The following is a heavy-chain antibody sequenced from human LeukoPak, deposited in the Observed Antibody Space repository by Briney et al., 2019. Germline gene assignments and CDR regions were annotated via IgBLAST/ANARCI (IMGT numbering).Heavy chain of an antibody. D-gene: IGHD5-24*01. V-gene: IGHV5-51*01. CDR1: GYSSNNYW. Sequence: GESLKISWKGLGYSSNNYWNAWVRQRPGKGLEWMGIIYPGGSETRYDPSFQGQVTISANSSTSTAYLQWSSLRASDTAMYYCASASRDSYYQTFDYWGQGTLVTVSS. CDR2: IYPGGSET. CDR3: ASASRDSYYQTFDY. J-gene: IGHJ4*02.